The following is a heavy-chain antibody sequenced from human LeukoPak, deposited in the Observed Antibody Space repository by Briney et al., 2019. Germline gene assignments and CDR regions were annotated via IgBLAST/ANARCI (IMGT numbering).Heavy chain of an antibody. D-gene: IGHD3-10*01. Sequence: ASVKVSCKASGGTFSNYAISWVRQVPGQGLEWMGRITPMLGTTNYAQKLQGRVTIATDESTSTAYMEVSSLRSEDTAVYYCARSSHYGPVSGYYYYMDVWGKGTTVTVSS. CDR3: ARSSHYGPVSGYYYYMDV. J-gene: IGHJ6*03. CDR1: GGTFSNYA. CDR2: ITPMLGTT. V-gene: IGHV1-69*11.